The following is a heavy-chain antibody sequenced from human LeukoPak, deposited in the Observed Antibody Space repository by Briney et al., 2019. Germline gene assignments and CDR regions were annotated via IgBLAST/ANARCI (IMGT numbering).Heavy chain of an antibody. J-gene: IGHJ4*02. V-gene: IGHV3-23*01. D-gene: IGHD1-26*01. CDR3: AKAFSLGVGAPYYFDY. Sequence: GGSLRLSCAASGFTFSSYAMSWVCQAPGKGLEWVSAISGSGGSTYYADSVKGRFTISRDNSKNTLYLQMNSLRAEDTAVYYCAKAFSLGVGAPYYFDYWGQGTLVTVSS. CDR1: GFTFSSYA. CDR2: ISGSGGST.